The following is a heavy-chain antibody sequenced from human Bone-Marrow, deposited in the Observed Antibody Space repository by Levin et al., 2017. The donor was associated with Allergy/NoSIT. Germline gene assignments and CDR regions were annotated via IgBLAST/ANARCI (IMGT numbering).Heavy chain of an antibody. D-gene: IGHD3-22*01. Sequence: GGSLRLSCGASGFSFDSFAMGWVRQAPGKGLECLSAISASGASTYDADSVQGRFTISRDNSKNTLYLQMNSLRAEDTAVYFCAKVIDSSGYSRLFDYWGQGTLVTVSS. CDR3: AKVIDSSGYSRLFDY. CDR1: GFSFDSFA. V-gene: IGHV3-23*01. CDR2: ISASGAST. J-gene: IGHJ4*02.